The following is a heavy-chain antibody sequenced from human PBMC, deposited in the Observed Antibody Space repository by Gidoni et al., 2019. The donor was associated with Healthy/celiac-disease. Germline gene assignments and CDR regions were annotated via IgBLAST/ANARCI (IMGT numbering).Heavy chain of an antibody. D-gene: IGHD4-17*01. J-gene: IGHJ4*02. V-gene: IGHV4-31*03. Sequence: QVQLQESGPGLVKPSQTLSLTCTVSGGSISSGGYYWRWIRQHPGKGLEWIGYIYYSGSTYYNPSLKSRVTISVDTSKNQFSLKLSSVTAADTAVYYCARVNTYGDYGVAYFDYWGQGTLVTVSS. CDR3: ARVNTYGDYGVAYFDY. CDR1: GGSISSGGYY. CDR2: IYYSGST.